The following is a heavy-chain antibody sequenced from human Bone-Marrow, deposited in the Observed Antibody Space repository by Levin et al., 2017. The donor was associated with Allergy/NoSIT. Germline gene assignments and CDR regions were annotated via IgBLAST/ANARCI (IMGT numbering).Heavy chain of an antibody. CDR3: ARSRGIDSGSYPFDY. J-gene: IGHJ4*02. CDR1: GGSITTYS. CDR2: IYYSGST. Sequence: TSETLSLTCTVSGGSITTYSWSWIRQPPGKGLEWIGYIYYSGSTNYNPSLKGRGTISDDTSKNQFSLKLSSVTAADTAVYYCARSRGIDSGSYPFDYWGQGTLVTVSS. D-gene: IGHD3-10*01. V-gene: IGHV4-59*01.